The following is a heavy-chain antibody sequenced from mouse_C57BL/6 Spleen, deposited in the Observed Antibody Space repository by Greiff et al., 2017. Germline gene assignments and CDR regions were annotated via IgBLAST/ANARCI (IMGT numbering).Heavy chain of an antibody. Sequence: VQLQQSGPELVKPGASVKISCKASGYSFTGYYMNWVKQSPEKSLEWIGEVNPSTGGTNYNQKFKAKATLTVDKSSSTAYMQLKSLTSEDSAVYYCARSTTLVAPFDYWGQGTTLTVSS. CDR2: VNPSTGGT. CDR1: GYSFTGYY. V-gene: IGHV1-42*01. CDR3: ARSTTLVAPFDY. D-gene: IGHD1-1*01. J-gene: IGHJ2*01.